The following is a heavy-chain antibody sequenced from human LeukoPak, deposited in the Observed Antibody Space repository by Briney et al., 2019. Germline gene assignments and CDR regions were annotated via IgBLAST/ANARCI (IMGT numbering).Heavy chain of an antibody. Sequence: PGGSLRLSCTASGFTFGDYAMSWFRQAPGKGLEWVGFIRSTAYGGTSEYAASVKGRFTFSRDDSKSIACLQMNSLKTEDTAVYYCTRDTYYYDSSGYYFPWGQGTLVTVSS. CDR2: IRSTAYGGTS. CDR3: TRDTYYYDSSGYYFP. D-gene: IGHD3-22*01. J-gene: IGHJ5*02. CDR1: GFTFGDYA. V-gene: IGHV3-49*03.